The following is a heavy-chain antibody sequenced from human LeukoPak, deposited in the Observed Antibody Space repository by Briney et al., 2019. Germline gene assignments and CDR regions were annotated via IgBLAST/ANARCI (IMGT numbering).Heavy chain of an antibody. D-gene: IGHD4-17*01. V-gene: IGHV6-1*01. J-gene: IGHJ4*02. Sequence: SQTLSLTCAISGDSVSSNSAAWNWIRQSPSRGLEWLGRTYYRSKWYYDYALSVKSQISIKADTSKNQFSLQLDSVTPEDTAVYYCARDDGASQYGDYYKVFDYWGQGTLVTVSS. CDR3: ARDDGASQYGDYYKVFDY. CDR1: GDSVSSNSAA. CDR2: TYYRSKWYY.